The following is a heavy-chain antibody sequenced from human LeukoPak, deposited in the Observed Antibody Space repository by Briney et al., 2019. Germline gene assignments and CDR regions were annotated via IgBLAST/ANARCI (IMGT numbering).Heavy chain of an antibody. CDR3: ASPLGYCSSTSCYGGAFDI. CDR1: GFTFSSYS. J-gene: IGHJ3*02. CDR2: ISSSSSYI. Sequence: KPGGSLRLSCAASGFTFSSYSMNWVRQAPGKGLEWVSSISSSSSYIYYADSVKGRFTISRDNAKNSLYLQMNSLRAEDTAVYYCASPLGYCSSTSCYGGAFDIWGQGTMVTVSS. V-gene: IGHV3-21*01. D-gene: IGHD2-2*01.